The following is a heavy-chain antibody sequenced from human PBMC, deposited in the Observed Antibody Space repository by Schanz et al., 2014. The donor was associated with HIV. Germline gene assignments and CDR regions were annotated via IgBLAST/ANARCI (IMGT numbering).Heavy chain of an antibody. V-gene: IGHV3-23*01. CDR1: GFTFSTYA. CDR2: AGTGGDT. J-gene: IGHJ4*02. CDR3: AKTSYGWYFEY. D-gene: IGHD6-19*01. Sequence: EVQLLESGGGLVQPGGSLRLSCAASGFTFSTYAMSWVRQAPEKGLEWVSSAGTGGDTYYADSVKGRFTISRDNSKNTLYLQMNSLRAEDTAIYYCAKTSYGWYFEYWGQGTLVTVSS.